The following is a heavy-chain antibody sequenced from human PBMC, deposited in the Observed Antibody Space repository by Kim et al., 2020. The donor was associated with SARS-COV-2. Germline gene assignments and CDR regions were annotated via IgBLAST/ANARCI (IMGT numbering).Heavy chain of an antibody. V-gene: IGHV1-18*01. Sequence: AQKLQGRVTMTTDTSTSTAYMELRSLRSDDTAVYYCARVRSSSWYGAGDYWGQGTLVTVSS. CDR3: ARVRSSSWYGAGDY. D-gene: IGHD6-13*01. J-gene: IGHJ4*02.